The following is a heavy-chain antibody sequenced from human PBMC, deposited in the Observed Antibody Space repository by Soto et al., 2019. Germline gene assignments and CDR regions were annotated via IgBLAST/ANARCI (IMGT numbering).Heavy chain of an antibody. D-gene: IGHD3-10*01. J-gene: IGHJ4*02. Sequence: SETLSLTCAVSGGSISSNDWWSWVRQPPGEGLEWIGEIYYSGSSYNNPSLKSRVTTSVNTSKNQFSLNLRSVTAADTAVYYCARDSDYYSSGSFDYWGQGTLVTVSS. CDR2: IYYSGSS. CDR1: GGSISSNDW. CDR3: ARDSDYYSSGSFDY. V-gene: IGHV4-4*02.